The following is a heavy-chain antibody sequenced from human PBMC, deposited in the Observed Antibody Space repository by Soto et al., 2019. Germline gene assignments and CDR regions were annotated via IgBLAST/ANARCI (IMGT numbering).Heavy chain of an antibody. CDR2: IDWDDDK. D-gene: IGHD5-12*01. CDR3: ARIGGSVDF. CDR1: GFSLSTSGMR. J-gene: IGHJ4*02. V-gene: IGHV2-70*04. Sequence: SGPTLVNPTHTLPLTCTFSGFSLSTSGMRVSWIRQPPGKALEWLARIDWDDDKFYSTSLKTRLTISKDTSKNQVVLTMTNMDPVDTATYYCARIGGSVDFWGKGTLATVAS.